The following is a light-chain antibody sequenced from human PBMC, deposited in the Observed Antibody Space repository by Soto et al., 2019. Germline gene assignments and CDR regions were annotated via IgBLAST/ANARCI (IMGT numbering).Light chain of an antibody. CDR3: QQYADWPIT. CDR1: RTIGTN. J-gene: IGKJ4*01. Sequence: IVMTQSPATVSVSPGESASLSCRASRTIGTNLGWYQQKPGQAPTLLISKTSTRATGVPARFSGSGSGTEFTLTITSLQSEDIAVYYCQQYADWPITFGGGTKVDIK. CDR2: KTS. V-gene: IGKV3-15*01.